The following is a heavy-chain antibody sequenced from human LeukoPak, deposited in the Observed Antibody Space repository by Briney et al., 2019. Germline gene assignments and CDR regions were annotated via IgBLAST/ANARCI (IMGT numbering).Heavy chain of an antibody. CDR2: ISSNDGTV. V-gene: IGHV3-48*03. D-gene: IGHD6-6*01. CDR1: GFTFSSYE. Sequence: GGSLRLSCAASGFTFSSYEMNWVRQAPGKGLEWVSCISSNDGTVYYADSVKGRFTISRDNSKNSLFLQMNSLRAEDTAFYYCARVLGYGSSYVDYWGQGTLVTVSS. CDR3: ARVLGYGSSYVDY. J-gene: IGHJ4*02.